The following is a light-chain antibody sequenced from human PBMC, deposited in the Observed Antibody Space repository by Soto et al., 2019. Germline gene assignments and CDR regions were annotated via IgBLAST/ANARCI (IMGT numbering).Light chain of an antibody. CDR1: QSVASRN. CDR3: QQYASSPLLT. Sequence: EIVLTQSPGTLSLSPGERATLSCRASQSVASRNLAWYQQKSGQAPRLLIYGASSRAIHTPDRFSGSGSGTDFTLTISGLEPEDFAVYYCQQYASSPLLTFGGGTKVEIK. V-gene: IGKV3-20*01. J-gene: IGKJ4*01. CDR2: GAS.